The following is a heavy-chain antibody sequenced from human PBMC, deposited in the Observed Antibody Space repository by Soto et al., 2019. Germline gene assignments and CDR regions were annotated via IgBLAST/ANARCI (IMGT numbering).Heavy chain of an antibody. V-gene: IGHV4-59*01. CDR2: IYYTGKT. Sequence: QVQLQGSGPGLVKPSETLSLTCTVSGGSIRGFYWTWIRQPRGRGLAWVGFIYYTGKTSYTPSLRGRVTISQDTSRNQFSLMLNYVTTADTAVYYCTRSSTGSAFDIWDQGTMVTVSS. D-gene: IGHD2-8*02. CDR1: GGSIRGFY. CDR3: TRSSTGSAFDI. J-gene: IGHJ3*02.